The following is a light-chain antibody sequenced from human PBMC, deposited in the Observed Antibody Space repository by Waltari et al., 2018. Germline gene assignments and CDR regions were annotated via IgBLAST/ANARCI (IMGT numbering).Light chain of an antibody. V-gene: IGLV2-14*03. CDR2: PVT. Sequence: QSALTQPASVSGSPGQSITISCTGTISDVGAYHYVSWYQQLPGTPPQLIIYPVTTRPSGGSNRLSGSKSGTTASLTISGLQAEDEADFYCSSYTTSGTLIFGGGTKLTVL. J-gene: IGLJ2*01. CDR3: SSYTTSGTLI. CDR1: ISDVGAYHY.